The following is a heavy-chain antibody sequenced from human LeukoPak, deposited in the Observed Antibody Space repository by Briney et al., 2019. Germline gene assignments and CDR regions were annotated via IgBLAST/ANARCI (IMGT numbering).Heavy chain of an antibody. CDR3: ASGGGLLPRLSFSIDAFDI. CDR2: INSDGSST. J-gene: IGHJ3*02. V-gene: IGHV3-74*01. Sequence: GGSLRLSCAASGFTFSSYWMHWVRQAPGKGLVWVSRINSDGSSTSYADSVKGRFTISRDNAKNTLYLQMNSLRVEDTAVYYCASGGGLLPRLSFSIDAFDIWGQGTMVTVSS. CDR1: GFTFSSYW. D-gene: IGHD2/OR15-2a*01.